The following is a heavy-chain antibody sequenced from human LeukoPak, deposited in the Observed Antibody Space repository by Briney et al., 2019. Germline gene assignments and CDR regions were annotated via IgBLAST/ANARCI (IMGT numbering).Heavy chain of an antibody. CDR3: ARGSGYGDSPGLH. V-gene: IGHV1-2*06. Sequence: ASVKDSCKASGYTFTSYAMNWVRQAPGQGLEWMGLINPNSGGSNYAQEFQGRVTMTRDTSISTAYMELNRLTSDDTAVYYCARGSGYGDSPGLHWGQGTLVTVSS. D-gene: IGHD4-17*01. CDR1: GYTFTSYA. J-gene: IGHJ4*02. CDR2: INPNSGGS.